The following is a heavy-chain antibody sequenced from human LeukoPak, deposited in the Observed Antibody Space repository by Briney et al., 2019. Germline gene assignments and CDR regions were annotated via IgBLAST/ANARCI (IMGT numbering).Heavy chain of an antibody. CDR1: GYRFSNYW. D-gene: IGHD5-18*01. CDR3: ASGVSGDSYGFDY. Sequence: GESLKISCKGSGYRFSNYWIAWVRQMPGKGLEWMGIIYPGDSTTRYSPSFQGQVTISADKSNSTAYLQWSSLKASDTAMYYCASGVSGDSYGFDYWGQGTLVTVSS. V-gene: IGHV5-51*01. J-gene: IGHJ4*02. CDR2: IYPGDSTT.